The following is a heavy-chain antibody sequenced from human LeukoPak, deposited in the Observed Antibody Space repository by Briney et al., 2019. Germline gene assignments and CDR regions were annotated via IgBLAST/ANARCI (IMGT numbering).Heavy chain of an antibody. D-gene: IGHD2-15*01. CDR1: GFSISTSNY. V-gene: IGHV4-28*03. J-gene: IGHJ3*02. CDR3: ARDCSGGSCYGAFDI. CDR2: IFYTGGI. Sequence: SETLSLTCAVSGFSISTSNYWAWIRQPPGRGLEWIGHIFYTGGIYYNPSLKSRITISVDTSENRFSLKLSSVTATDTAVYYCARDCSGGSCYGAFDIWGQGTMVTVSS.